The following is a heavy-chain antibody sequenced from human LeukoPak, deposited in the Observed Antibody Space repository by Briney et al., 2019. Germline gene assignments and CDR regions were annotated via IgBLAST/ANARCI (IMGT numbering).Heavy chain of an antibody. V-gene: IGHV3-7*01. CDR2: IKQDGSEK. CDR1: GFTFSNYL. J-gene: IGHJ4*02. D-gene: IGHD3-10*01. Sequence: GGSLRLSCAASGFTFSNYLMSWVRQAPGKGLDWVSNIKQDGSEKYYVGSVKGRFTISRDNAKNSLYLQMNSLRAEDTAVYYCARDRYYGSGSPTSDYWGQGTLVTVSS. CDR3: ARDRYYGSGSPTSDY.